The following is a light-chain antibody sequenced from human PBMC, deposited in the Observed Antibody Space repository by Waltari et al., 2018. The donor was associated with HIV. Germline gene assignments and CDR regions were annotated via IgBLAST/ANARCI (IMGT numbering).Light chain of an antibody. Sequence: QSVLTQPPSASGTPGQRVAIPCSGSSSNIGSNYVYCYQQLPGTAPKVLIYRSNQRPSGVPDRFSGSKSGTSASLAISALRSEDEADYYCATWDDSLSGPVFGGGTKLTVL. CDR3: ATWDDSLSGPV. CDR1: SSNIGSNY. J-gene: IGLJ3*02. V-gene: IGLV1-47*01. CDR2: RSN.